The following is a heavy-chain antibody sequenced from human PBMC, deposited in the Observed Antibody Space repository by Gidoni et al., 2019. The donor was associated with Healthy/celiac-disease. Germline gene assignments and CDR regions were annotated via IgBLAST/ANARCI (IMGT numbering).Heavy chain of an antibody. V-gene: IGHV3-23*01. Sequence: EVQLLESGGGLVQPGGSLRLSCAASVFTFSSYAMSWVRQAPGKGLEWVSASSGSGGSTYYADSVKGRFTISRDNSKNTLYLKMNSLRAEDTAVYYCAKIYGDYFDYWGQGTLVTVSS. CDR2: SSGSGGST. CDR1: VFTFSSYA. D-gene: IGHD4-17*01. J-gene: IGHJ4*02. CDR3: AKIYGDYFDY.